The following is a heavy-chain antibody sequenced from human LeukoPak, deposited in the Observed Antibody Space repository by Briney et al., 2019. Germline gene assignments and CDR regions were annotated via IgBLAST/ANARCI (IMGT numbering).Heavy chain of an antibody. CDR1: GYTFTSYG. V-gene: IGHV1-18*01. Sequence: ASVKVSCKAPGYTFTSYGISWVRQAPGQGLEWMGWISAYNGNTNYAQKLQGRVTMTTDTSTSTAYMELRSLRSDDTAVYYCARDRHDSRYYYDSSGYYDRWGQGTLVTVSS. CDR3: ARDRHDSRYYYDSSGYYDR. J-gene: IGHJ4*02. D-gene: IGHD3-22*01. CDR2: ISAYNGNT.